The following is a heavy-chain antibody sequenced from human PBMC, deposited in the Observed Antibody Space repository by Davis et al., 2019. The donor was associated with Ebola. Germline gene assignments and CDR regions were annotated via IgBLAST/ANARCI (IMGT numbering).Heavy chain of an antibody. CDR2: IRSKANSYAT. J-gene: IGHJ4*02. D-gene: IGHD6-6*01. CDR3: ETSSSSGGDY. V-gene: IGHV3-73*01. CDR1: GFTFSSYG. Sequence: PGGSLRLSCAASGFTFSSYGMHWVRQAPGKGLEWVGRIRSKANSYATAYAASVKGRFTISRDDSKNTAYLQMNSLKTEDTAVYYCETSSSSGGDYWGQGTLVTVSS.